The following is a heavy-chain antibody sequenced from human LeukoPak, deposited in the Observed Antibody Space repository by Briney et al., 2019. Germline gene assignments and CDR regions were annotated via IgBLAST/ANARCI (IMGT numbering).Heavy chain of an antibody. CDR3: ASDSSSGNWDAFDI. J-gene: IGHJ3*02. Sequence: PSETLSLTCTVSGGSISSYYWSWIRQPAVKVLEWIGRIYTSGSTNYNPSLKSRVTMSVDTSKNQFSLKLSSVTAADTAVYYCASDSSSGNWDAFDIWGQGTMVTVSS. V-gene: IGHV4-4*07. D-gene: IGHD7-27*01. CDR2: IYTSGST. CDR1: GGSISSYY.